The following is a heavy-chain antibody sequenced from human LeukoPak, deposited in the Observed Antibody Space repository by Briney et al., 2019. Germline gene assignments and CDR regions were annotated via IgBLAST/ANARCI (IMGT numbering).Heavy chain of an antibody. Sequence: ASVKVSCKASGYTFISHGITWVRQAPGQGLEWMGWISAYSGNTNYAQKLQGRVTMTTDTSTSTAYMELRSLRSDDTAVYYCARESGRDFADWGQGTLVTVSS. V-gene: IGHV1-18*01. J-gene: IGHJ4*02. CDR1: GYTFISHG. CDR2: ISAYSGNT. CDR3: ARESGRDFAD. D-gene: IGHD2-21*01.